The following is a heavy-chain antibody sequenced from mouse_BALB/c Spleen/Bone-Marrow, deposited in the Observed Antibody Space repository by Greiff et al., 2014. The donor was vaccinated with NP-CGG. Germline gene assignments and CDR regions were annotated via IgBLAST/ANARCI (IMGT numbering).Heavy chain of an antibody. CDR1: GYTFTGYV. V-gene: IGHV1-14*01. CDR2: INPYNDGT. CDR3: AREGPSLRLRGYAMDY. J-gene: IGHJ4*01. Sequence: VQLKQSGPELVKPGASVKMSCKASGYTFTGYVTHWVKQKPGQGLEWIGYINPYNDGTKYNEKFKGKATLTSDKSSSTAYMELSSLTSEDSAVYYCAREGPSLRLRGYAMDYWGQGTSVTVSS. D-gene: IGHD1-2*01.